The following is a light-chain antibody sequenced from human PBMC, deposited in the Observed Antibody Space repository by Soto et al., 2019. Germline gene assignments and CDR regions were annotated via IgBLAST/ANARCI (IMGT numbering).Light chain of an antibody. CDR3: QQDYRTPYT. V-gene: IGKV1-39*01. CDR2: AAS. Sequence: DIQMTQSPSSLSASVGDRVTITCRASQSISSYLNWYQQKPGKAPKLLIYAASSLQSGVPSRFRGSGSWTEFTLTISSLQPEDFAKYYRQQDYRTPYTFGQGTKLEIK. J-gene: IGKJ2*01. CDR1: QSISSY.